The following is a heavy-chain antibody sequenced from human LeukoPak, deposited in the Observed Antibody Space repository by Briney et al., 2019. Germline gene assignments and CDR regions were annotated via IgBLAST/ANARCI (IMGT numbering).Heavy chain of an antibody. Sequence: GRSLRLSCAASGFTFSSYAMHWVRQAPGKGLEWVSAISGSGGSTYYADSVKGRFTISRDNSKNTLYLQMNSLRAEDTAVYYCAKGDRCSGGSCLVSGWGQGTLVTVSS. V-gene: IGHV3-23*01. CDR2: ISGSGGST. D-gene: IGHD2-15*01. CDR1: GFTFSSYA. CDR3: AKGDRCSGGSCLVSG. J-gene: IGHJ4*02.